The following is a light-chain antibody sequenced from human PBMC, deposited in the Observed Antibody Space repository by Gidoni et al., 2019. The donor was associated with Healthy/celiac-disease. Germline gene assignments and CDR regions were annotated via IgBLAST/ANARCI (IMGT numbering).Light chain of an antibody. J-gene: IGKJ1*01. V-gene: IGKV4-1*01. CDR1: QSVLYSSNNKNY. CDR3: QQYYSTPRT. CDR2: WAS. Sequence: DIVMTQSPDSLAVSLGERATINCKSSQSVLYSSNNKNYLAWYQQKPGHPPKLLIYWASTRESGVPDRFSGSGSGTDFTLTISSLQAEDVAVYYCQQYYSTPRTFGQXTKVEIK.